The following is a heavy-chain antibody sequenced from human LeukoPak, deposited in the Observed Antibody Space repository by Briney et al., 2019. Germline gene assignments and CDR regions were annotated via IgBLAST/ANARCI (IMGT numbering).Heavy chain of an antibody. CDR1: GLPISSYY. D-gene: IGHD2-15*01. CDR2: IYDSGST. V-gene: IGHV4-59*01. J-gene: IGHJ4*02. CDR3: ARVGYCSGGSCYSHNTPFDY. Sequence: SETLSLTCTVAGLPISSYYWSLIRQPPGKGLEWIGYIYDSGSTNYNPSLKSRVTISLDTSKNQFSLKLSSVTAADTAIYYCARVGYCSGGSCYSHNTPFDYWGQGTLVTVSS.